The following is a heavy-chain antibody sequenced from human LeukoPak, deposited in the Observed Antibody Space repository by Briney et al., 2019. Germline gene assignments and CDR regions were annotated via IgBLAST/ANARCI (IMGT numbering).Heavy chain of an antibody. Sequence: GGSLRLSCAASGFTFSSYGMHWVRQAPGKGLEWVAFIRYDGSNKYYADSVKGRFTISRDNSKNTLYLQMNSLRAEDTAVYYCAKDKKVWSSTSCIDYWGQGTLVTVSS. D-gene: IGHD2-2*01. CDR3: AKDKKVWSSTSCIDY. CDR2: IRYDGSNK. J-gene: IGHJ4*02. CDR1: GFTFSSYG. V-gene: IGHV3-30*02.